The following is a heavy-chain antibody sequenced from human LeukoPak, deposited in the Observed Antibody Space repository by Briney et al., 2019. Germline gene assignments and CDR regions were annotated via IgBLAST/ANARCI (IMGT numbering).Heavy chain of an antibody. D-gene: IGHD3-10*01. CDR3: ARRVRGVDYFDY. V-gene: IGHV4-38-2*01. CDR1: GYSISSGYY. Sequence: PSETPSLTCAVSGYSISSGYYWGWVRQPPGKGLEWIGSIYHSGSTYYNPSLKSRVTISVDTSKNQFSLKLSSVTAADTAVYYCARRVRGVDYFDYWGQGTLVTVSS. J-gene: IGHJ4*02. CDR2: IYHSGST.